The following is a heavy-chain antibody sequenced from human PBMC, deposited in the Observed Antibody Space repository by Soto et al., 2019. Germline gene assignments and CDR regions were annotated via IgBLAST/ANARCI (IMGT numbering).Heavy chain of an antibody. Sequence: EVQLVESGGGLVQPGGSLRLSCAASGFTVSSKYMSWVRQAPGKGLEWVSLIQSGGPTYYADSVKGRFTISRDTSENTVHLQMDSLRAEDTAVYYCARDDVLCDGGRCYGVPLDGWGKGTTVNVSS. D-gene: IGHD2-15*01. V-gene: IGHV3-66*01. CDR1: GFTVSSKY. CDR2: IQSGGPT. CDR3: ARDDVLCDGGRCYGVPLDG. J-gene: IGHJ6*04.